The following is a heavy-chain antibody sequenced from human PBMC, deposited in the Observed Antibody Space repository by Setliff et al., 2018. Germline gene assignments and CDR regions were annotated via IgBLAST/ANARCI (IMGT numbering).Heavy chain of an antibody. CDR2: TIPMFGST. CDR3: VREGVDTRSSTDYRYYMDV. J-gene: IGHJ6*03. V-gene: IGHV1-69*05. Sequence: ASVKVSCKASGDTFSSYGISWVRQAPGQGLEWMGGTIPMFGSTSYAQKFQGRVTIITGESTTTAYMELSSLGSEDTAVYYCVREGVDTRSSTDYRYYMDVWGKGTTVTVSS. CDR1: GDTFSSYG. D-gene: IGHD5-18*01.